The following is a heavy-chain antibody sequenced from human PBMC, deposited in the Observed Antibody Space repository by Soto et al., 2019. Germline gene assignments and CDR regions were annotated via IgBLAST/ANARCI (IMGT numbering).Heavy chain of an antibody. Sequence: GGSLRLSCASSVFTFSSYSMNCVRDAPGKWLEWVSSISSSSSYIYYADSVKGRFTISRDNAKNSLYLQMNSLRAEDTAVYYCARDGKRWIQLGDYYGMDVLGQGTTVIVS. V-gene: IGHV3-21*01. D-gene: IGHD5-18*01. CDR2: ISSSSSYI. CDR3: ARDGKRWIQLGDYYGMDV. CDR1: VFTFSSYS. J-gene: IGHJ6*01.